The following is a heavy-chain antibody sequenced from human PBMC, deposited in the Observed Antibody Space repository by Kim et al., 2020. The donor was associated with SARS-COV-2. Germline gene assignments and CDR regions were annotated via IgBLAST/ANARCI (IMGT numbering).Heavy chain of an antibody. CDR2: ILPIFGST. V-gene: IGHV1-69*13. D-gene: IGHD1-1*01. CDR1: GGTFTTYA. CDR3: ARPLVELERLSAFAV. Sequence: SVKVSCKTSGGTFTTYALNWVRQAPGQGLEWMGGILPIFGSTDYAQKFQGRVTITADESTRTSYLELSSLGSEDTALYFCARPLVELERLSAFAVWGQG. J-gene: IGHJ3*01.